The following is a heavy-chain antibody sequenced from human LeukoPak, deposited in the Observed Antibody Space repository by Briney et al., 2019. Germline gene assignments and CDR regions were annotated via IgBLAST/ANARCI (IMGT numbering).Heavy chain of an antibody. V-gene: IGHV3-43D*03. CDR1: GFTFDDYA. CDR3: AKTSDAHCSGGSCPDHYFDY. Sequence: GGSLRLSCAASGFTFDDYAMHWVRQAPGKGLEWVSLISWDGGSTYYADSVKGRFTISRDNSKNSLYLQMNSLRAEDTALYYCAKTSDAHCSGGSCPDHYFDYWGQGTLVTVSS. CDR2: ISWDGGST. J-gene: IGHJ4*02. D-gene: IGHD2-15*01.